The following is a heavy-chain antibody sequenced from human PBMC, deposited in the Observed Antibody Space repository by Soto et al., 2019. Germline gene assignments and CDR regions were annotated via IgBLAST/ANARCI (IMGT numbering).Heavy chain of an antibody. CDR2: ISGSGGST. J-gene: IGHJ4*02. CDR1: GFTFSSNA. V-gene: IGHV3-23*01. Sequence: EVQLLESGGGLVQPGGSLRLSCAASGFTFSSNAMTWVRQAPGKGLEWVSSISGSGGSTYYADSAKGRVTISRDNSKNTLYLQMNSLRAEVTAVYYCAKGWKTGGFDYWGQGILVTVSS. D-gene: IGHD1-1*01. CDR3: AKGWKTGGFDY.